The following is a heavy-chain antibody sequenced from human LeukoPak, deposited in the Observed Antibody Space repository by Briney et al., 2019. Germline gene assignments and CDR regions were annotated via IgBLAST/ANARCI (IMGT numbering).Heavy chain of an antibody. Sequence: ASVKVSCKASGFTFTAYYIHWVRQAPGQGLEWMGWINPKNGGTTYAQNFQGRVTMTRDTSISTAYMETSSLRSGDTAVYYCARGGSGSYSGWFDPWGQGTLVTVSS. CDR3: ARGGSGSYSGWFDP. V-gene: IGHV1-2*02. J-gene: IGHJ5*02. D-gene: IGHD3-10*01. CDR2: INPKNGGT. CDR1: GFTFTAYY.